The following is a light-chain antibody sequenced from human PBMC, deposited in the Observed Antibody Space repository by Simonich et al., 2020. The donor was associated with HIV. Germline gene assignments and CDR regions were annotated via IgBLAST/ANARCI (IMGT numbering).Light chain of an antibody. CDR2: DAS. CDR3: QQYSSSFWT. V-gene: IGKV3D-20*01. Sequence: EIVLTQSPGTLSLSPGERATLSCRASQRIGSSFLAWYQQKPGLAPRLLIYDASTRATGIPDRFSGSGSGTDYTLTISRLEPEDFAVYYCQQYSSSFWTFGQGTKVEIK. CDR1: QRIGSSF. J-gene: IGKJ1*01.